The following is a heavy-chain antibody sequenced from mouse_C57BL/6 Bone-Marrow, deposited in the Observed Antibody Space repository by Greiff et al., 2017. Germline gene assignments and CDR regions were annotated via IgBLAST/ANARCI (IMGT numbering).Heavy chain of an antibody. CDR2: IRSKSNNYAT. D-gene: IGHD1-1*01. J-gene: IGHJ2*01. CDR1: GFSFNTYA. Sequence: EVQLVESGGGLVQPQGSLKLSCAASGFSFNTYAMNWVRQAPGKGLEWVARIRSKSNNYATYYADSVKDRFTISRDDSESMLYLQMNNLKTEDTAMYYCVRQGYYGSSYDCFDYWGQGTTLTVSS. CDR3: VRQGYYGSSYDCFDY. V-gene: IGHV10-1*01.